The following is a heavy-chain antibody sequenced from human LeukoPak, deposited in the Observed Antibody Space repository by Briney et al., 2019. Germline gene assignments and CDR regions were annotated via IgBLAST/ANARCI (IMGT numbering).Heavy chain of an antibody. CDR3: ARGGKWFGELSVAFDI. CDR2: VYRSGTA. CDR1: GYSINSGYY. V-gene: IGHV4-38-2*02. Sequence: SETLSLTCTVSGYSINSGYYWAWIRQPPGRGLEWLGSVYRSGTAYHNPSLRSRLTISVHKSKNQFPLKLNSVTAADTAVYYCARGGKWFGELSVAFDIWGQGTMVTVSS. J-gene: IGHJ3*02. D-gene: IGHD3-10*01.